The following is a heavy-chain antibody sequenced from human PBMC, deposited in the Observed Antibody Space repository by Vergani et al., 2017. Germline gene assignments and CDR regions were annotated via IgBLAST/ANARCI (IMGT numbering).Heavy chain of an antibody. CDR1: GDSISSNNC. Sequence: VQLQESGPGLVKPLGTLSLTCAVPGDSISSNNCWTWVRQLPGKGLGWIGEICHTEDTNYSPSLKSGVTVSVDESRNLFSLRLNSVTAADTAIYYCATIGYRRWGYYFDYWGQGILVTVSS. V-gene: IGHV4-4*03. CDR2: ICHTEDT. D-gene: IGHD2-2*02. J-gene: IGHJ4*02. CDR3: ATIGYRRWGYYFDY.